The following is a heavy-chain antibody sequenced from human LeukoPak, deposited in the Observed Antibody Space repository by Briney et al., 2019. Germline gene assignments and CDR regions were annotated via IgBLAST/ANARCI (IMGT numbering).Heavy chain of an antibody. J-gene: IGHJ5*02. Sequence: SETLSLTRTVSGGSISSSSYYWGWIRQPPGKGLEWIGSIYYSGSTYYNPSLKSRVTISVDRSKNQFSLKLSSVTAADTGVYYCATGVYWFDPWGQGTLVTVSS. D-gene: IGHD3-3*01. CDR2: IYYSGST. V-gene: IGHV4-39*07. CDR3: ATGVYWFDP. CDR1: GGSISSSSYY.